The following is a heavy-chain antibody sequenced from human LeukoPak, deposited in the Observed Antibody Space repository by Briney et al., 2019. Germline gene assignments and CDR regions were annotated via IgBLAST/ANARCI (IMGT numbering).Heavy chain of an antibody. CDR3: ASVPAGDP. Sequence: GRSLRLSCAASGFTFSSYAMHWVRQAPGKGLEWVAVISYDGSNKYYADSVKGRFTISRDNSKNTLYLQMNSLRAEDTTVYYCASVPAGDPWGQGTLVTVSS. J-gene: IGHJ5*02. CDR2: ISYDGSNK. V-gene: IGHV3-30-3*01. D-gene: IGHD2-2*01. CDR1: GFTFSSYA.